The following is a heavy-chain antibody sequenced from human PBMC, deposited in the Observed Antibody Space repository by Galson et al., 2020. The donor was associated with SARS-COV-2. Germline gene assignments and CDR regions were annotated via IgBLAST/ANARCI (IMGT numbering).Heavy chain of an antibody. Sequence: GGSLRLSCAASGFTFSSYGMHWVRQAPGKGLEWVAVISYDGSNKYYADSGKGRFTISRDNSKNTLYLQMNSLRAEDTAVYYCAKDEVGATYNWFDPWGQGTLVTVSS. CDR3: AKDEVGATYNWFDP. D-gene: IGHD1-26*01. CDR1: GFTFSSYG. V-gene: IGHV3-30*18. J-gene: IGHJ5*02. CDR2: ISYDGSNK.